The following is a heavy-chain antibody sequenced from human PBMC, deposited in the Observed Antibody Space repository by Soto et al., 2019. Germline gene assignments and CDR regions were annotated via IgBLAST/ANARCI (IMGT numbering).Heavy chain of an antibody. CDR1: GGSISSYY. J-gene: IGHJ6*02. D-gene: IGHD1-26*01. Sequence: SETLSLTCTDSGGSISSYYWSWIRQPPGKGLEWIGYHYYSGSTNYNPSLKSRVTISVDTSKNQFSLKLSSVTAADTAVYYCAREQAKGGYYYYGMDVWGQGTTVT. V-gene: IGHV4-59*08. CDR2: HYYSGST. CDR3: AREQAKGGYYYYGMDV.